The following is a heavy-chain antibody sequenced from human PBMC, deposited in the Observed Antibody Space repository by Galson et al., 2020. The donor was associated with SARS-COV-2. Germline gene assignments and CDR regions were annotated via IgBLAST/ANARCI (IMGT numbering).Heavy chain of an antibody. V-gene: IGHV4-59*01. CDR1: GGSISSYY. CDR3: ARVGYYDSSGWGAFDI. J-gene: IGHJ3*02. D-gene: IGHD3-22*01. Sequence: ETLSLTCTVSGGSISSYYWSWIRQPPGKGLEWIGYIYYSGSTNYNPSLKSRVTISVDTSKNQFSLKLSSVTAADTAVYYCARVGYYDSSGWGAFDIWGQGTMVTVSS. CDR2: IYYSGST.